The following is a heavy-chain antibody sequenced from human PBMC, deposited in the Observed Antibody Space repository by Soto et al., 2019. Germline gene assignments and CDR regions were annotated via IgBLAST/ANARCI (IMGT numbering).Heavy chain of an antibody. CDR3: ASSNYDKSFDV. V-gene: IGHV1-24*01. CDR1: GFALIALT. CDR2: FDPENGER. J-gene: IGHJ3*01. Sequence: GASVKVSCKVSGFALIALTLHWLRQAPGKGLEWMGHFDPENGERVYAQKFQGRVTMTEGTSTDTAYMELTSLTSEDTAVYYCASSNYDKSFDVWGQGTMVTVSS. D-gene: IGHD3-16*01.